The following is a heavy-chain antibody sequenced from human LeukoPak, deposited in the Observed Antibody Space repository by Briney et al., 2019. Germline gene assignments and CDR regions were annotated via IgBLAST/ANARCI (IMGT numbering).Heavy chain of an antibody. CDR3: ARAGSGRSPDWFDP. J-gene: IGHJ5*02. Sequence: GGSLRLSCTASGFTFGDYAMSWFRQAPGKGLEWVSYISSSGSTIYYADSVKGRFTISRDNAKNSLYLQMNSLRAEDTAVYYCARAGSGRSPDWFDPWGQGTLVTVSS. CDR2: ISSSGSTI. V-gene: IGHV3-48*03. CDR1: GFTFGDYA. D-gene: IGHD1-26*01.